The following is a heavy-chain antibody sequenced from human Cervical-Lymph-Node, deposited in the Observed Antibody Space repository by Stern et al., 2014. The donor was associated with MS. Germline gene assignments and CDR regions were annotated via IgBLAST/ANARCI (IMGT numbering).Heavy chain of an antibody. Sequence: VQLVESGGGVVQPGTSLRLSCVASGFSFGTYGMHWVRQVPGKELEWVAVIWYDGSAKYYADSVKGRFTVSRDNSKNTVYLQMTSLRAEDTALYYCGRDSRPIYGNYVVHKWGQGTLVTVSS. CDR3: GRDSRPIYGNYVVHK. CDR2: IWYDGSAK. J-gene: IGHJ4*02. D-gene: IGHD3-16*01. CDR1: GFSFGTYG. V-gene: IGHV3-33*01.